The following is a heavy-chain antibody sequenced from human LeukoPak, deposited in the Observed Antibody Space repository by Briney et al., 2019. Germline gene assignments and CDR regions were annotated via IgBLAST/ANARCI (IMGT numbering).Heavy chain of an antibody. Sequence: GGSPRLSCAASGFTFSAFSMNWVRQAPGKGLEWVSYISSSGMYIYYTDSVKGRFAVSRDNDKKLVYLEMTSLRVEDTAVYYCARDRGMATIDRGGAIDFWGQGTAVSVSS. V-gene: IGHV3-21*01. CDR2: ISSSGMYI. CDR3: ARDRGMATIDRGGAIDF. D-gene: IGHD5-24*01. J-gene: IGHJ3*01. CDR1: GFTFSAFS.